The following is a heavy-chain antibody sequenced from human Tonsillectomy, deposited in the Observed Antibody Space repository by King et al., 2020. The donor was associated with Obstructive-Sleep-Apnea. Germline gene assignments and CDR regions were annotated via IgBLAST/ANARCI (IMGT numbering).Heavy chain of an antibody. CDR1: GFTFSDHY. J-gene: IGHJ4*02. CDR3: ARIKTSSGWDSDY. V-gene: IGHV3-72*01. CDR2: SRDKAHGYNP. D-gene: IGHD3-10*01. Sequence: VQLVESGGGLVQPGGSLRLSCTASGFTFSDHYMDWVRQAPGKGLEWVGSSRDKAHGYNPKYAASVEGRFTISRDESMNSLHLQMNSLKIEDTAVYYCARIKTSSGWDSDYWGQGTVVTVSS.